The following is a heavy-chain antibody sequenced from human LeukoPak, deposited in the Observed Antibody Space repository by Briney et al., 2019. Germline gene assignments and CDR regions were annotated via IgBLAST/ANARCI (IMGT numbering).Heavy chain of an antibody. CDR3: AREFRSPVLRFLEWFDY. CDR2: IKQDGSEK. V-gene: IGHV3-7*01. Sequence: GGSLRLSCAASGFTFSSYWMSWVRQAPGKGLEWVANIKQDGSEKYYVDSVKGRFTISRDNAKNSLYLQMNSLRAEDTAVYYCAREFRSPVLRFLEWFDYWGQGILVTVSS. D-gene: IGHD3-3*01. J-gene: IGHJ4*02. CDR1: GFTFSSYW.